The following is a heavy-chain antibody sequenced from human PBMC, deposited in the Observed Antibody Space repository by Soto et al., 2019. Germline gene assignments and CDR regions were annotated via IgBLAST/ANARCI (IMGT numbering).Heavy chain of an antibody. D-gene: IGHD5-18*01. CDR1: GYSISRGYY. V-gene: IGHV4-38-2*02. CDR3: ARDPRGYSSGYVDY. CDR2: IYHSGST. J-gene: IGHJ4*02. Sequence: SEALSVTCAVSGYSISRGYYWGWIRQPPGKGLEWIGSIYHSGSTHHKKYQKTKVPITVHTHKTKFAQMLTPVTAADTVVYYCARDPRGYSSGYVDYWGQGTLDNLS.